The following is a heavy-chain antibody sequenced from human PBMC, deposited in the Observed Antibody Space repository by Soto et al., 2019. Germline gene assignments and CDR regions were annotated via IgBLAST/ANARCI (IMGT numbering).Heavy chain of an antibody. J-gene: IGHJ4*02. Sequence: PSETLSLTCTVSGGSISSGDYYWSWIRQPPGKGLEWIGYIYYSGSTYYNPSLKSRVTISVDTSKNQFSLKLSSVTAADTAVYYCARVLTGYYTSGYYFDYWGQGTLVTVSS. CDR1: GGSISSGDYY. CDR2: IYYSGST. V-gene: IGHV4-30-4*01. CDR3: ARVLTGYYTSGYYFDY. D-gene: IGHD3-9*01.